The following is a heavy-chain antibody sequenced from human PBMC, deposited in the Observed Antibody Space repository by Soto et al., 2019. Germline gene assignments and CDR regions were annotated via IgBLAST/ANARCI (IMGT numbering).Heavy chain of an antibody. CDR3: AREAYCGGDCYYNDAFDI. V-gene: IGHV3-23*01. D-gene: IGHD2-21*02. Sequence: PGGSLRLSCAASGFTFSNYAMTWVRQAPGKGLEWVSAISGNGGSTYYADSVKGRFTISRDNSKNTLYLQMNSLRAEDTAVYYWAREAYCGGDCYYNDAFDIWGQGTMVTVSS. CDR1: GFTFSNYA. CDR2: ISGNGGST. J-gene: IGHJ3*02.